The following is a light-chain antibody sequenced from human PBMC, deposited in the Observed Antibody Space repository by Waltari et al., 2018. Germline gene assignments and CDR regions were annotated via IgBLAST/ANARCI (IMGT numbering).Light chain of an antibody. CDR1: ALPKKY. J-gene: IGLJ1*01. V-gene: IGLV3-10*01. CDR3: YSTDSSGLGV. Sequence: SDELTQPPSVSVSPGQTARITCSGDALPKKYAHWYQQKSGQAPVVVIYEDNKRPSEVPERFSGSSSWTMSTLTIRGAQVEDEADYYCYSTDSSGLGVFGTGTKVTVL. CDR2: EDN.